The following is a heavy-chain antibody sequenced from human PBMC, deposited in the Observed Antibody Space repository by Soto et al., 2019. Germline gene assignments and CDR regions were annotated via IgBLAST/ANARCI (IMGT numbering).Heavy chain of an antibody. CDR3: ATSPTTVLLRVGYQFDY. Sequence: QVRLQQWGAGLLKPSETLSLTCAVYGGSFSGFYWSWIRQPPGKGLEWIGEINHSGSTNYNPSLKSRVTISVDTSKNQFSLKLTSATAADTAVYYCATSPTTVLLRVGYQFDYWGQGTLVTVSS. J-gene: IGHJ4*02. CDR2: INHSGST. CDR1: GGSFSGFY. V-gene: IGHV4-34*01. D-gene: IGHD4-17*01.